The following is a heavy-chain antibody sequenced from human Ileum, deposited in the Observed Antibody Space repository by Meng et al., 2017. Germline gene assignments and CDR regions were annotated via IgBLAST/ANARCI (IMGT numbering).Heavy chain of an antibody. D-gene: IGHD2-15*01. CDR3: ARDPSGGKFHYFDS. CDR2: IHAGNGNR. Sequence: QVQLVQSGPDVKRPGASVKVSCKASGATFTSFVIHWVRQAPGQRLEWMGWIHAGNGNRKYSQKFQGRVTFTTDTSATTAYLDLSSLRSEDTAVYYCARDPSGGKFHYFDSWGQGTLVTVPQ. V-gene: IGHV1-3*01. CDR1: GATFTSFV. J-gene: IGHJ4*02.